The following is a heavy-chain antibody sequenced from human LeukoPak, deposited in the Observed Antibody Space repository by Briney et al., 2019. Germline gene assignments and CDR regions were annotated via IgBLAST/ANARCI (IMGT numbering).Heavy chain of an antibody. CDR1: RFTVSNNY. J-gene: IGHJ4*02. Sequence: GGSLRLSCAASRFTVSNNYMSWVRQAPGKGLEWVSVIYSGDNTYYVESVKGRFTISRDNSKNTLFLQMNRLRAEDTAVYYCAGRRVLDASFDYWGQGTLVTVSS. CDR2: IYSGDNT. D-gene: IGHD3-16*01. CDR3: AGRRVLDASFDY. V-gene: IGHV3-66*02.